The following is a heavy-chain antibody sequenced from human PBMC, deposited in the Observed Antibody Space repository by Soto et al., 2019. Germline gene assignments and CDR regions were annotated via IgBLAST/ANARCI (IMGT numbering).Heavy chain of an antibody. CDR2: IDPTDSYT. CDR3: ARLPVLSLVAVWGFDY. J-gene: IGHJ4*02. V-gene: IGHV5-10-1*01. D-gene: IGHD3-16*01. Sequence: GESLKISCKVSGYIFTSYWISWVRQMPGKGLEWMGRIDPTDSYTDYSPSFQGHVTFSVDKSINTAYLQWSSLKASDSATYYCARLPVLSLVAVWGFDYWGLGTLVAVSS. CDR1: GYIFTSYW.